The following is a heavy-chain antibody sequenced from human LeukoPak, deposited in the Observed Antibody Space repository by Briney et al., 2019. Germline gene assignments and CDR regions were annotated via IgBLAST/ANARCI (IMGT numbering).Heavy chain of an antibody. CDR3: AKSRAQYSSSWYDAFDI. CDR2: ISGSGGST. V-gene: IGHV3-23*01. D-gene: IGHD6-13*01. Sequence: GSLRLSCAASGFTFSSYAMSWVRQAPGKGLEWVSAISGSGGSTYYADSVKGRFTISRDNSKNTLYLQMNSLRAEDTAVYYCAKSRAQYSSSWYDAFDIWGQGTMVTVSS. CDR1: GFTFSSYA. J-gene: IGHJ3*02.